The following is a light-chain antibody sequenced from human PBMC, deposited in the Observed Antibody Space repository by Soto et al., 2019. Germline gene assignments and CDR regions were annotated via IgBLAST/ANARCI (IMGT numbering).Light chain of an antibody. Sequence: QSALTQPASVSGSPGQSITISCTGTSSDVGGYDYVSWYQQYPGKAPKLMIYDVSNRPSGVSNRFSGSKSGNTAYLTISGLQAEDEADYYCSSYSSSSTLVVFGGGTQLTVL. J-gene: IGLJ2*01. CDR3: SSYSSSSTLVV. CDR2: DVS. CDR1: SSDVGGYDY. V-gene: IGLV2-14*03.